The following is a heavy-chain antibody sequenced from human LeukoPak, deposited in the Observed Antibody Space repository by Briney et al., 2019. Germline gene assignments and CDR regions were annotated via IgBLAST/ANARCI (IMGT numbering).Heavy chain of an antibody. V-gene: IGHV4-4*08. CDR1: GGSISSYY. CDR2: IYTSGST. CDR3: ARDRPYSSSWYEGTFDY. D-gene: IGHD6-13*01. J-gene: IGHJ4*02. Sequence: SETLSLTCTVSGGSISSYYWSWIRQPPGKGLEWIGRIYTSGSTNYNPSLKSRVTISVDTSKNQFSLKLSSVTAADTAVYYCARDRPYSSSWYEGTFDYWGQGTLVTVSS.